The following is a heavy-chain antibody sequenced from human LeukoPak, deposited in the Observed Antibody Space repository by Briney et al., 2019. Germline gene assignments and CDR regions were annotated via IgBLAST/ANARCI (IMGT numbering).Heavy chain of an antibody. CDR1: GDSISSGTYY. D-gene: IGHD3-16*01. J-gene: IGHJ2*01. Sequence: SETLSLTCTVSGDSISSGTYYWGWIRQPPGKGLEWIGSIYNSGSTYYNPSLKSRVTLSVDTSKNQFSLNLKSVTTADTAVYYCARNASAVSSHVAGGYFDLWGRGTLVTVSS. CDR3: ARNASAVSSHVAGGYFDL. V-gene: IGHV4-39*01. CDR2: IYNSGST.